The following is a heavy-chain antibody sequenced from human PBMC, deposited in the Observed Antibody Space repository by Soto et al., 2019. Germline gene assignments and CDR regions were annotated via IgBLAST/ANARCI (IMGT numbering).Heavy chain of an antibody. Sequence: EVQLVQSGGGSVQPGGSLRLSCAASGFTFTNYWMHWVRQVPGKGLVWVSRIDGVGAGTSYSDSVRGRFTISRDNAENMLYLPMDSLRSEDTAVYYFTTVFEYWGQGTMVTVSS. CDR2: IDGVGAGT. V-gene: IGHV3-74*01. CDR1: GFTFTNYW. D-gene: IGHD2-2*01. CDR3: TTVFEY. J-gene: IGHJ4*02.